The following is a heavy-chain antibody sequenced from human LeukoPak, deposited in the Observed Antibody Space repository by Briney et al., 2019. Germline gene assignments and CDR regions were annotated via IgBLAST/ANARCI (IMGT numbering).Heavy chain of an antibody. CDR2: ISSSGRTI. J-gene: IGHJ4*02. D-gene: IGHD6-19*01. V-gene: IGHV3-48*03. CDR1: GFTFSSYE. CDR3: ARDGWVDY. Sequence: GGSLRLSCAASGFTFSSYEMNWVRQAPGKGPEWVSYISSSGRTIFNADSVKGRFTISRDNAKNSLFLQMNSLRAEDTAVYYCARDGWVDYWGQGTLVRLL.